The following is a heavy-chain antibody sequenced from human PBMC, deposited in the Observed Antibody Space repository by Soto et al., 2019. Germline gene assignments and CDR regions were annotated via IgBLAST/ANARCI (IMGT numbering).Heavy chain of an antibody. CDR3: AHRHSGATFDY. J-gene: IGHJ4*02. V-gene: IGHV2-5*02. Sequence: QITLKESGPTLVKPTQTLTLTCTFSGFSLSTSGVGVGWIRQPPGKALEWLALIYGDDDKRYSPSLKSILTSTKDTSKNQVVLTMTNVDTVDTATCDCAHRHSGATFDYWGQGTLVTVSP. CDR2: IYGDDDK. CDR1: GFSLSTSGVG. D-gene: IGHD6-19*01.